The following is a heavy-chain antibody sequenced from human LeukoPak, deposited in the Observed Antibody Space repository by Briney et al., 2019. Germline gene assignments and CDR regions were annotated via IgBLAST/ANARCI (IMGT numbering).Heavy chain of an antibody. Sequence: GGSLRLSCAASGFTFSSYAMSWVRPAPGKRLEWVSAISGSGGSTYYADSAKGRFTISRDNSKNTLYLQMNSLRAEDTAVYYCAKGSVYSSSWVDWFDPWGQGTLVTVSS. CDR1: GFTFSSYA. D-gene: IGHD6-13*01. J-gene: IGHJ5*02. CDR3: AKGSVYSSSWVDWFDP. V-gene: IGHV3-23*01. CDR2: ISGSGGST.